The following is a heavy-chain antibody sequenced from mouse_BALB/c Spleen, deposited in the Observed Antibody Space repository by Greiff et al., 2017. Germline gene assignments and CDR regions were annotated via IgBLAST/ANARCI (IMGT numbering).Heavy chain of an antibody. D-gene: IGHD4-1*01. V-gene: IGHV5-12-1*01. CDR1: GFAFSSYD. CDR3: ARQGTGWFAY. CDR2: ISSGGGST. J-gene: IGHJ3*01. Sequence: EVKLVESGGGLVKPGGSLKLSCAASGFAFSSYDMSWVRQTPEKRLEWVAYISSGGGSTYYPDTVKGRFTISRDNAKNTLYLQMSSLKSEDTAMYYCARQGTGWFAYWGQGTLVTVSA.